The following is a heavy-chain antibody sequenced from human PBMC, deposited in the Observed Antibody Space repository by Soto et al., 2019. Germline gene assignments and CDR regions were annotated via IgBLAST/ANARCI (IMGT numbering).Heavy chain of an antibody. CDR2: INQNAGKI. CDR1: DFTLSSYW. Sequence: EVQLVESGGGLVQPGGSLRLSCAASDFTLSSYWMTWVRQPRGSGLEWVTNINQNAGKIYYVDSGKGRFTVSRDNAKNSLYLQMNSLSVEDTAVYYGARLVERQCLNQWSQGTLVTVSS. CDR3: ARLVERQCLNQ. V-gene: IGHV3-7*04. J-gene: IGHJ4*02. D-gene: IGHD2-15*01.